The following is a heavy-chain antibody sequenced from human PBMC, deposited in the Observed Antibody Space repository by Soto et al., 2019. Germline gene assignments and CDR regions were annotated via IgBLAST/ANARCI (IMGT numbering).Heavy chain of an antibody. Sequence: SETLSLTCTVSGVSITSYKWSWIRQSPGKGLEWIAYMYSSGSSSYNPSLKSRVTISVDTSKNQYSLKVNSATAADTAVYYCAREWSAFDYWGQGILVPVSS. CDR3: AREWSAFDY. V-gene: IGHV4-59*01. CDR1: GVSITSYK. D-gene: IGHD2-15*01. CDR2: MYSSGSS. J-gene: IGHJ4*02.